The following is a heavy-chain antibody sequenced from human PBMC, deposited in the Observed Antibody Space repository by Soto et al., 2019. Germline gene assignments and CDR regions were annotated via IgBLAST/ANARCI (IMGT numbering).Heavy chain of an antibody. CDR1: GFTFSSYA. J-gene: IGHJ1*01. V-gene: IGHV3-64D*08. Sequence: GGSLRLSCSASGFTFSSYAMHWVRQAPGKGLEYVSAISSNGGSTYYADSVKGRFTISRDNSKNTLYLQMSSLRAEDTAVYYCVKAVVVVAATPGYFQHWGQGTLVTVSS. CDR3: VKAVVVVAATPGYFQH. CDR2: ISSNGGST. D-gene: IGHD2-15*01.